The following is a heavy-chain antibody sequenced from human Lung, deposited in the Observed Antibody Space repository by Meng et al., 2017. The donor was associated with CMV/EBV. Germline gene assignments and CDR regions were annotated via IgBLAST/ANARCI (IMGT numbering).Heavy chain of an antibody. CDR1: GGPFSTYT. D-gene: IGHD2/OR15-2a*01. V-gene: IGHV1-69*10. J-gene: IGHJ4*02. CDR2: LIPVLNKA. CDR3: ARGRGNQPLFDF. Sequence: QVHAVQSGAELKKPGSSVKVACKTSGGPFSTYTFSWVRQAPGQGLEWMGGLIPVLNKAKSAPRFQDRVTFTADETTTTAYMELSSLTFEDTAVYFCARGRGNQPLFDFWGQGTLVTVSS.